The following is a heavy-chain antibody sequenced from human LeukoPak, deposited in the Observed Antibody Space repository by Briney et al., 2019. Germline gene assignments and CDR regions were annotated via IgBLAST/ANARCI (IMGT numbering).Heavy chain of an antibody. CDR3: AELGITMIGGV. CDR1: GFTFSSYG. V-gene: IGHV3-7*01. J-gene: IGHJ6*04. CDR2: IREDGSEK. D-gene: IGHD3-10*02. Sequence: GGTLRLSCAASGFTFSSYGMTWVRQAPGKGLEWVASIREDGSEKTSVDSVKGRFTISRDNAKNSLYLQMDSLRAEDTAVYYCAELGITMIGGVWGKGTTVTISS.